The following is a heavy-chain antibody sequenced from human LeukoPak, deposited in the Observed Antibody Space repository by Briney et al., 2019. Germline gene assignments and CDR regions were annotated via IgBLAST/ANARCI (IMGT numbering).Heavy chain of an antibody. V-gene: IGHV3-23*01. D-gene: IGHD6-13*01. Sequence: GGSLRLSCAASGFTFSSYAMSWVRQAPGKGLEWVSAICGSGGSTYYADSVKGRFTISRDNSKNTLYLQMNSLRAEDTAVYYCAKWPYSSSRDSVGNPEYFQHWGQGTLVTVSS. J-gene: IGHJ1*01. CDR3: AKWPYSSSRDSVGNPEYFQH. CDR1: GFTFSSYA. CDR2: ICGSGGST.